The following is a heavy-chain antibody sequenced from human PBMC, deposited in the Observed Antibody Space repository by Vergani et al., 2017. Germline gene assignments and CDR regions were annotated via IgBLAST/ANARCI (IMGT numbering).Heavy chain of an antibody. CDR2: VHSSGST. V-gene: IGHV4-61*02. CDR3: ATRAGPFDI. J-gene: IGHJ4*02. D-gene: IGHD1-14*01. Sequence: QVQLQESGPGPVKPSQTLSLTCSVSGDSFTSDFFYWTWVRQPAGTRLEWIGRVHSSGSTHYHPSLEGRVSVSMDTAKNEFSLDLQSATAADTAVYYCATRAGPFDIWGQGTLVTVSS. CDR1: GDSFTSDFFY.